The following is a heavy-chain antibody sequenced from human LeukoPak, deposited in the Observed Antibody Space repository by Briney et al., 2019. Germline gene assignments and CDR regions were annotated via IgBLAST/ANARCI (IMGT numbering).Heavy chain of an antibody. J-gene: IGHJ4*02. Sequence: SGPTLVNPTQTLTLTCTFSGFSLSTTTVGVGWIRQPPGKALEWLGIIYWNDDKRYSPSLKSRLSITKETSKNRVVLTLTNMDPVDTATYYCAHRLALAGYASSLSFDFWGQGSLVTVSS. CDR2: IYWNDDK. CDR1: GFSLSTTTVG. CDR3: AHRLALAGYASSLSFDF. V-gene: IGHV2-5*01. D-gene: IGHD6-6*01.